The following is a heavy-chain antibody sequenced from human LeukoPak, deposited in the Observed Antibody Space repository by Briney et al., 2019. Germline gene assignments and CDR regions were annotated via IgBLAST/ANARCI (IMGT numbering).Heavy chain of an antibody. CDR3: ARDRPSIAAAGTAFDP. D-gene: IGHD6-13*01. CDR2: ISSSSSYI. CDR1: GFTFSSYS. V-gene: IGHV3-21*01. J-gene: IGHJ5*02. Sequence: TGGSLRLSCAASGFTFSSYSMNWVRQAPGKGLEWVSSISSSSSYIYYADSVKGRFTISRDNAKNSLYLQMNSLRAEDTAVYYCARDRPSIAAAGTAFDPWGQGTLVTVSS.